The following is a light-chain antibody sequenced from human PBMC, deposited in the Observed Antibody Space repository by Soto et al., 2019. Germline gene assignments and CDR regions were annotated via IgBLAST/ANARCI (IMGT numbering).Light chain of an antibody. Sequence: EIVLTQSPATLSLSPGERATLSCRASQSVSDNYLAWYQQKPGQAPRLVISGASSRTSRIPDRFSASGSGTDFTLTISRLEPEDFAVYYCQQYGSSSFGGGTRLEIK. V-gene: IGKV3-20*01. CDR1: QSVSDNY. J-gene: IGKJ5*01. CDR3: QQYGSSS. CDR2: GAS.